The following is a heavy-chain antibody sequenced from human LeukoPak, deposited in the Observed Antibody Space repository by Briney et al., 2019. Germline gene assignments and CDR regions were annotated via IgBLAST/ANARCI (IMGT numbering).Heavy chain of an antibody. CDR1: GGSFSGYY. J-gene: IGHJ6*03. CDR2: INHSGST. Sequence: SETLSLTCAVYGGSFSGYYWSWIRQPPGKGLEWIGEINHSGSTNYNPSLKSRVTISVDTSKNQFSLKLSSVTAADTAVYYCARGRPSLYYHYYMDVWGKGTTVTVSS. V-gene: IGHV4-34*01. CDR3: ARGRPSLYYHYYMDV.